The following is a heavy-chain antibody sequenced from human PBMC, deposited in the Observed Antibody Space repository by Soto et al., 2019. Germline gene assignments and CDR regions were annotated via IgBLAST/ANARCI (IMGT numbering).Heavy chain of an antibody. CDR1: GGSVTSDADS. V-gene: IGHV4-30-4*01. D-gene: IGHD5-18*01. Sequence: QMHLQESGPGLVKPSETLSLTCTVSGGSVTSDADSWTWIRQSPGKGLEWIGYISNSGSTGYNPSLKTRLSMSVDRSKNQFTLRLTSVTAADTAVYFCATESGSTYGYFDHWGQGTQVTVSS. J-gene: IGHJ4*02. CDR3: ATESGSTYGYFDH. CDR2: ISNSGST.